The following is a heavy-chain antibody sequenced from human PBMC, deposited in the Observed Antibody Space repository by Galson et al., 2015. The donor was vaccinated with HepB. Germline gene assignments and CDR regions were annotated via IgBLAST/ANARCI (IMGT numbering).Heavy chain of an antibody. CDR1: GFTFSSYA. CDR3: LRGAYSHGSVLDN. J-gene: IGHJ4*02. D-gene: IGHD5-18*01. Sequence: SLRLSCAASGFTFSSYAIHWVRQAPGKGLEYVSAISSSGVSTYHIDSVKGRFTICRDNSKNTVYLQMNSLSVEDTAVYYCLRGAYSHGSVLDNWGQGTLVTVSS. V-gene: IGHV3-64D*06. CDR2: ISSSGVST.